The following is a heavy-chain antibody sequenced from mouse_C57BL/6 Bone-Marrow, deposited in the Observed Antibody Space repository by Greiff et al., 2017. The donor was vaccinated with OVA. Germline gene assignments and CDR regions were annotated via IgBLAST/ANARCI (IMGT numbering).Heavy chain of an antibody. CDR2: IYPGGGYT. V-gene: IGHV1-63*01. CDR3: AYYDYGERAAWFAY. J-gene: IGHJ3*01. CDR1: GYTFTNYW. D-gene: IGHD2-4*01. Sequence: QVQLQQSGAELVRPGTSVKMSCKASGYTFTNYWIGWAKQRPGHGLEWIGDIYPGGGYTNYNEKFKGKATLTADKSSSTAYMQFSSLTSEDSAIYYCAYYDYGERAAWFAYWGQGTLVTVSA.